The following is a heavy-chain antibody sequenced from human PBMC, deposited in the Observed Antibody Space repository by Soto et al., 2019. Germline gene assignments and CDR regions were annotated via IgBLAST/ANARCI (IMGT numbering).Heavy chain of an antibody. D-gene: IGHD3-22*01. CDR2: ISGSGGST. CDR3: AKDLNYYDSSGYYSSDFDY. J-gene: IGHJ4*02. V-gene: IGHV3-23*01. CDR1: GFTFSSYA. Sequence: GGSLRLSCAASGFTFSSYAMSWVRQAPGKGLEWVSAISGSGGSTYYADPVKGRFTISRDNSKNTLYLQMNSLRAEDTAVYYCAKDLNYYDSSGYYSSDFDYWGQGTLVTVSS.